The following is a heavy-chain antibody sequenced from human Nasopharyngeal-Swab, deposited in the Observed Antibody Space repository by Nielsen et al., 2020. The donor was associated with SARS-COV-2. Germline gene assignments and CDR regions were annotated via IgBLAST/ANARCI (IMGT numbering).Heavy chain of an antibody. D-gene: IGHD2-2*01. CDR3: ARLVVPASFDY. CDR2: IYHSGST. CDR1: GYSISSGYY. V-gene: IGHV4-38-2*01. Sequence: SETLSLTCAVSGYSISSGYYWGWIRQPPGKGLEWIGSIYHSGSTYYNPPLKSRVTISVDTSKNQFSLKLSSVTAADTAVYYWARLVVPASFDYWGQGTLVTVSS. J-gene: IGHJ4*02.